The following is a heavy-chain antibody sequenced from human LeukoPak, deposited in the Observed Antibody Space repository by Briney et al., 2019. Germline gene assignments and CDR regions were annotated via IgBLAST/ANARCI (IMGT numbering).Heavy chain of an antibody. J-gene: IGHJ6*02. CDR3: TRQRSTSTDYYGMDV. V-gene: IGHV6-1*01. CDR2: TYYRSKWNN. Sequence: SQTLSLTCAISGDTVSSNTAAWNWIRQSPSRGLEWLGRTYYRSKWNNDYAVTVQNRITINPDTSKNQFSLQLKSATPEDTAVYYCTRQRSTSTDYYGMDVWGQGTTVTVSS. CDR1: GDTVSSNTAA. D-gene: IGHD6-6*01.